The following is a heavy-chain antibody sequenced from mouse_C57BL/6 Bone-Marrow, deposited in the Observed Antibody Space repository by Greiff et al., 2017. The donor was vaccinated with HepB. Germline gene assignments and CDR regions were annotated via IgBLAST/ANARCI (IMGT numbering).Heavy chain of an antibody. Sequence: VQGVESGAELVRPGASVKLSCKASGYTFTDYYINWVKQRPGQGLEWIARIYPGSGNTYYNEKFKGKATLTAEKSSSTAYMQLSSLTSEDSAVYFCARRNGTHWYFDVWGTGTTVTVSS. D-gene: IGHD1-1*01. CDR2: IYPGSGNT. J-gene: IGHJ1*03. CDR1: GYTFTDYY. CDR3: ARRNGTHWYFDV. V-gene: IGHV1-76*01.